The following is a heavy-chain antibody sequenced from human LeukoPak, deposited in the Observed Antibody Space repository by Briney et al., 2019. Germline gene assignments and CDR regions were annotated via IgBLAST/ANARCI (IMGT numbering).Heavy chain of an antibody. CDR1: GFTFDDYA. J-gene: IGHJ1*01. CDR2: ISGDGRST. CDR3: AKVYRYYDSSCQH. Sequence: GGSLRLSCAASGFTFDDYAMHWVRQAPGKGLEWVSLISGDGRSTYFADSVKGRFTISRDSSKNSLYLQMNSLRTEDTALYYCAKVYRYYDSSCQHWGQGTLVTVSS. D-gene: IGHD3-22*01. V-gene: IGHV3-43*02.